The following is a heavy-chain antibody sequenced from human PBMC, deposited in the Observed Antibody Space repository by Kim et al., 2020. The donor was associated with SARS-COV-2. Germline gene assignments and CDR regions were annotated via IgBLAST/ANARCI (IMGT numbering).Heavy chain of an antibody. CDR2: SVST. D-gene: IGHD2-15*01. J-gene: IGHJ4*02. V-gene: IGHV4-39*01. Sequence: SVSTYYNPSLKSRVTISVDTSKNQFSLKLSSVTAADTAVYYCARLSNIVFWGQGTLVTVSS. CDR3: ARLSNIVF.